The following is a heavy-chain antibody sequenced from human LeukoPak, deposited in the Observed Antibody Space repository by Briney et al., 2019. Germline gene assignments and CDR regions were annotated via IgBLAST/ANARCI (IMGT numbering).Heavy chain of an antibody. CDR1: GFTFSSYA. Sequence: GGSLRLSCAASGFTFSSYAMSWVRQAPGKGLEWVSAIRGSGGGTYHADSVKGRLTISRDNSKNTLYLQMNSLRAEDTAVYYCARDSDIRWGNWFDPWGQGTLVTVSS. J-gene: IGHJ5*02. CDR2: IRGSGGGT. V-gene: IGHV3-23*01. CDR3: ARDSDIRWGNWFDP. D-gene: IGHD3-9*01.